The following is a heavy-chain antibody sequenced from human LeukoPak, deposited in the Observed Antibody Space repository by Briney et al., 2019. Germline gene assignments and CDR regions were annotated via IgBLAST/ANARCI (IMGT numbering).Heavy chain of an antibody. CDR3: ARARTTRGFDY. CDR2: IWYDGSNK. Sequence: GGSLRLSCAASGFTFNSYGIHWVRQAPGKGLEWVAFIWYDGSNKYYADSVKGRFTISRDNSKNTLYPQTNSLRAEDTAVYYCARARTTRGFDYWGQGTLVTVSS. CDR1: GFTFNSYG. J-gene: IGHJ4*02. V-gene: IGHV3-33*01. D-gene: IGHD4-17*01.